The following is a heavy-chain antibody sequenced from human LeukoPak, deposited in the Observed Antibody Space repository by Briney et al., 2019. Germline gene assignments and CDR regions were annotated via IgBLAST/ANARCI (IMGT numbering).Heavy chain of an antibody. D-gene: IGHD4-17*01. Sequence: SETLSLTCTVSGGSISSYYWSWVRQPPGRGLEWIGYIYYSGSTNYNPSLKSRVTISVDTSKNQFSLKLSSVTAADTAVYYCAPLLDGDYDPVDYWGQGTLVTVSS. J-gene: IGHJ4*02. V-gene: IGHV4-59*08. CDR2: IYYSGST. CDR3: APLLDGDYDPVDY. CDR1: GGSISSYY.